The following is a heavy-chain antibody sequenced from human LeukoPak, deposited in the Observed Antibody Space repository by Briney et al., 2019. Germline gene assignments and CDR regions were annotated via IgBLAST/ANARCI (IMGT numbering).Heavy chain of an antibody. CDR3: ARDLSSSGWRRAYGMDV. J-gene: IGHJ6*02. Sequence: GGSLRLSCAASGFTFSDYYMSWIRQAPGKGLEWVSYISSSGSTIYYADSVKGRFTISRDNAKNSLYLQMNSLRAEDTAVYYCARDLSSSGWRRAYGMDVWGQGTTVTVSS. CDR2: ISSSGSTI. V-gene: IGHV3-11*01. D-gene: IGHD6-19*01. CDR1: GFTFSDYY.